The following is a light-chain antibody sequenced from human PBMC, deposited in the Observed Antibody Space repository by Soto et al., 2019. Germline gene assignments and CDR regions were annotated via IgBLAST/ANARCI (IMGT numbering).Light chain of an antibody. Sequence: QSALTQPASVSGSPGQSITISCTGASSDVGAYNYVSWYQQHPGKVPKLMIYDVSGRPSGISSRFSGSKSGNTASLTISGLQAEDEADYYCTSYTSDITYVFGTGTQLTVL. CDR3: TSYTSDITYV. J-gene: IGLJ1*01. V-gene: IGLV2-14*01. CDR2: DVS. CDR1: SSDVGAYNY.